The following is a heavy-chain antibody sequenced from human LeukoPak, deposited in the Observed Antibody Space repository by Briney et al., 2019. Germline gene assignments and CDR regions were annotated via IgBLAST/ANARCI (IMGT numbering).Heavy chain of an antibody. J-gene: IGHJ3*02. D-gene: IGHD1-7*01. Sequence: SETLSLTCAVYGGSFSGYYWSWIRQPPGKGLEWIGEINHSGSTNYNPSLKSRVTISVDTSKNQFSLKLSSVTAADTAVYYCATRYNWSYVASFDIWGQGTMVTVSS. CDR2: INHSGST. V-gene: IGHV4-34*01. CDR1: GGSFSGYY. CDR3: ATRYNWSYVASFDI.